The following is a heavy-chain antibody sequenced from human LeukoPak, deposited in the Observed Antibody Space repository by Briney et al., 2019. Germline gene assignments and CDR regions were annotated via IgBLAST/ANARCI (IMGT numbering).Heavy chain of an antibody. CDR3: ARDVYCSGGSCYSAEDY. CDR2: ISAYNGNT. D-gene: IGHD2-15*01. J-gene: IGHJ4*02. CDR1: GYTFTSYD. V-gene: IGHV1-18*01. Sequence: ASVKVSCKASGYTFTSYDISWVRQAPGQGLEWMGWISAYNGNTNYAQKLQGRVTMTTDTSTSTAYMELRSLRSDDTAVYYCARDVYCSGGSCYSAEDYWGQGTLVTVSS.